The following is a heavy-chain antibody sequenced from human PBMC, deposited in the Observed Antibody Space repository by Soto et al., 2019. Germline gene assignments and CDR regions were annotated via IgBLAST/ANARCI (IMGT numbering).Heavy chain of an antibody. V-gene: IGHV3-15*07. CDR3: TTDPVTMIVVVPSSG. CDR1: GFTFSNAW. J-gene: IGHJ4*02. Sequence: GGSLRLSCAASGFTFSNAWMNWVRQAPGKGLEWVGSIKSKTEGGTTDYAAPVKGRFTISRDDSKNTLYLQMNSLKTEDTAVYYCTTDPVTMIVVVPSSGWGQGTLVTVSS. D-gene: IGHD3-22*01. CDR2: IKSKTEGGTT.